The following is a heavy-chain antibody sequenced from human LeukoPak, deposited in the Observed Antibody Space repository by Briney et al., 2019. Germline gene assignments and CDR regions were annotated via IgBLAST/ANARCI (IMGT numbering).Heavy chain of an antibody. CDR2: IYYSGSS. Sequence: SETLSLTCNVSGGSISGYHWSWIRQPPGKGLEWLGYIYYSGSSNYNPSLKSRVTISVDTSKNQFSLKLSSVTAADTAVYYCARGKSYYDFWSGYWSFDPWGQGTLVTVSS. CDR1: GGSISGYH. D-gene: IGHD3-3*01. CDR3: ARGKSYYDFWSGYWSFDP. J-gene: IGHJ5*02. V-gene: IGHV4-59*01.